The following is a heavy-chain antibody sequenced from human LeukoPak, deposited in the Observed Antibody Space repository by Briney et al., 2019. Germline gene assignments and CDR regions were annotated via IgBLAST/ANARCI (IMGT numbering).Heavy chain of an antibody. CDR1: GFDFSSNW. CDR3: ARDGHYDFWSGYINWFDP. CDR2: IKGDGIST. D-gene: IGHD3-3*01. V-gene: IGHV3-74*01. Sequence: PGGSLRLSCAASGFDFSSNWMHWVRHAPGQGLVWVSRIKGDGISTNYADSVKGRFTISRDNSKNTLYLQMNSLRAEDTAVYYCARDGHYDFWSGYINWFDPWGQGTLVTVSS. J-gene: IGHJ5*02.